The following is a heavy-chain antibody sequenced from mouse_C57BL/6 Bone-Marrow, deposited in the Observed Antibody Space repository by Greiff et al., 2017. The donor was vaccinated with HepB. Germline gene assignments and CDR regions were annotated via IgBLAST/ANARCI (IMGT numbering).Heavy chain of an antibody. CDR3: ARHDYGAWFAY. CDR2: ISSGGSYT. CDR1: GFTFSSYG. Sequence: DVQLQESGGDLVKPGGSLKLSCAASGFTFSSYGMSWVRQTPDKRLEWVATISSGGSYTYYPDSVKGRFTISRDNAKNTLYLQMSSLKSEDTAMYYCARHDYGAWFAYWGQGTLVTVSA. J-gene: IGHJ3*01. V-gene: IGHV5-6*01. D-gene: IGHD2-4*01.